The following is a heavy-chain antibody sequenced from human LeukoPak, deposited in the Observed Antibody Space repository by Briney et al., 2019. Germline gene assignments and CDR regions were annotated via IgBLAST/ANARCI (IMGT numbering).Heavy chain of an antibody. CDR1: GFTFSSYA. Sequence: GGSPRLSCATTGFTFSSYAMSWVRQAPGNGLHGVSAISGSGGSTYYADSVKGRFTISRDNSKNTLYLQMNSLRAEDTAVYYCAKAPGLRYFDFWGQGTLVTVSS. J-gene: IGHJ4*02. CDR3: AKAPGLRYFDF. D-gene: IGHD3-9*01. CDR2: ISGSGGST. V-gene: IGHV3-23*01.